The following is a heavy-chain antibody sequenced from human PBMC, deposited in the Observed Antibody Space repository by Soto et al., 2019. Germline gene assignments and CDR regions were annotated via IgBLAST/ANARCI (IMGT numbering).Heavy chain of an antibody. V-gene: IGHV6-1*01. CDR3: ARGKEDSSGWYHFGNWFDP. J-gene: IGHJ5*02. CDR2: TYYRSKWYN. CDR1: GDSVSSNSAA. D-gene: IGHD6-19*01. Sequence: QVQLQQSGPGLVKPSQTLSLTCAISGDSVSSNSAAWNWIRQSPSRGLEWLGRTYYRSKWYNDYAVSVKSRITINPDTSKNQFSLQLNSVTPEDTAVYYCARGKEDSSGWYHFGNWFDPWGQGTLVTVSS.